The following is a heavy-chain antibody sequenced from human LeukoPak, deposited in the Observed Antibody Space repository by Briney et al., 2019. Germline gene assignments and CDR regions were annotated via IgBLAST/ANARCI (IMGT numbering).Heavy chain of an antibody. D-gene: IGHD2-8*01. CDR2: INSDESNT. Sequence: PGGSLRLSCAASGFTFSNYLMHWVRQAPGKGLVWVSRINSDESNTNSYADSVKGRFTISRDNAKNTLYLQMNSLRAEDTAVYFCGRGGNGIDIWGQGTTVIVSS. J-gene: IGHJ3*02. CDR3: GRGGNGIDI. V-gene: IGHV3-74*01. CDR1: GFTFSNYL.